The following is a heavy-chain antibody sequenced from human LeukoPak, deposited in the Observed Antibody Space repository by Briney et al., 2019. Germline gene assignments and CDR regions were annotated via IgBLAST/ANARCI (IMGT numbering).Heavy chain of an antibody. CDR2: ISGTSTYI. V-gene: IGHV3-21*01. CDR1: GFTFDKYF. D-gene: IGHD3-9*01. J-gene: IGHJ6*04. CDR3: AKGVRYFDRMTDV. Sequence: GGSLRLSCATSGFTFDKYFIHWVRQAPGKGLDWVSSISGTSTYIDYADSVKGRFTISRDNSKSTLCLQMNSLRTEDTAVYYCAKGVRYFDRMTDVWGRGTTVTVSS.